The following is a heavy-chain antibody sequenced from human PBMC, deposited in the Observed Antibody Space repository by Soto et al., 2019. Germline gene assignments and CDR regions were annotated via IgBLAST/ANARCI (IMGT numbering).Heavy chain of an antibody. Sequence: QVQLQESGPGLVKPSETLSLTCTVSGDSMTKYYWSWIRQPAGKGLEWIGRIYTSGSTNYNASLRSRVTMSIDTSNNHFSLSLKSVTAADTAVYYCARTVGAAYYFDFWGQGALVTVSS. V-gene: IGHV4-4*07. CDR2: IYTSGST. J-gene: IGHJ4*02. CDR3: ARTVGAAYYFDF. D-gene: IGHD1-26*01. CDR1: GDSMTKYY.